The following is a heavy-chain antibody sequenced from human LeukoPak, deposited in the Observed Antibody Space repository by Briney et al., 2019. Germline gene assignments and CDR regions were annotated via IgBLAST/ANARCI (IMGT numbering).Heavy chain of an antibody. CDR2: INPNSGGT. J-gene: IGHJ4*02. CDR1: VYTFTGYY. CDR3: ARTHYYDSSGYRKKDYFFDY. D-gene: IGHD3-22*01. Sequence: ASVKVSCKASVYTFTGYYMHWVRQAPGQGLEWMGWINPNSGGTNYAQKFQGRVTMTRDTSISTAYMELSRLRSDDTAVYYCARTHYYDSSGYRKKDYFFDYWGQGTLVTVSS. V-gene: IGHV1-2*02.